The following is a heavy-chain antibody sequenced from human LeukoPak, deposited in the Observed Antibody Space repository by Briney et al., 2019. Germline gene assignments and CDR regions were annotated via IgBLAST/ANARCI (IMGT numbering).Heavy chain of an antibody. CDR3: ARDQVPLTVTKEGGLDY. CDR1: GYTFTSYG. CDR2: ISAYNGNT. D-gene: IGHD4-17*01. J-gene: IGHJ4*02. Sequence: ASVKVSCKASGYTFTSYGISWVRQAPGQGLEWMGWISAYNGNTNYAQKLQGRVTMTTDTSTSTAYMELSRLRSDDTAVYYCARDQVPLTVTKEGGLDYWGQGTLVTVSS. V-gene: IGHV1-18*01.